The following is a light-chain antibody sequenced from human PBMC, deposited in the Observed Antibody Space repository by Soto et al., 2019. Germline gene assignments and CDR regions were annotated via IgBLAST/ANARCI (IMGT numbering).Light chain of an antibody. Sequence: QSALTQPASVSGSPGQSITISCSGSSSDFGGYNYVSWYQHHPGIAPKLMIYDVTNRPSGVSNRFSGSKSGNTASLTISGLQAEDEADYYCSSYTSSSTYVFGTGTKVTVL. CDR1: SSDFGGYNY. V-gene: IGLV2-14*03. CDR2: DVT. J-gene: IGLJ1*01. CDR3: SSYTSSSTYV.